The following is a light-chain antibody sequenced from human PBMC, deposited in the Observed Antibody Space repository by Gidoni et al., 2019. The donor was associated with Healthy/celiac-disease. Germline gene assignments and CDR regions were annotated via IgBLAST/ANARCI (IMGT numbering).Light chain of an antibody. CDR1: SSDVGSYNL. CDR2: EGS. CDR3: CSYAGSSTFVV. V-gene: IGLV2-23*03. Sequence: PGQSITISCTGTSSDVGSYNLVSWYQQHPGKAPKLMIYEGSKRPSGVSNRFSGSNSGNTASLTISWLQAEDEADYYCCSYAGSSTFVVFGGGTKLTVL. J-gene: IGLJ2*01.